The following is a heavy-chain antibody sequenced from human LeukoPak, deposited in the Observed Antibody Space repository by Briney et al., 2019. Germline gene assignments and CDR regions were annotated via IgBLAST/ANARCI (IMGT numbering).Heavy chain of an antibody. D-gene: IGHD6-19*01. V-gene: IGHV1-46*01. CDR2: INPSGGST. J-gene: IGHJ6*04. Sequence: GASVKVSCKASGYTFTSYYMHWVRQAPGQGLEWMGIINPSGGSTSYAQKFQGRVTMTRDTSTSTVYMELSSLRSEDTAVYYCAREQRVAVAGTYYYYGMDVWGKGPTVTVSS. CDR1: GYTFTSYY. CDR3: AREQRVAVAGTYYYYGMDV.